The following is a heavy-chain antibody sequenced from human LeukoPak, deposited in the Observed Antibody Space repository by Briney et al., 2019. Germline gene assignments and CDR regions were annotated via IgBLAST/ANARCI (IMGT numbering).Heavy chain of an antibody. CDR2: ISGSGGST. Sequence: GGSLRLSCAASGFTFSSYAMRWVRQAAGKGLEWVSAISGSGGSTYYADSVKGRFTISRDNSKNTLYLQMNSLRAEDTAVYYCAKGLTGDPVYFDYWGQGTLVTVSS. J-gene: IGHJ4*02. CDR3: AKGLTGDPVYFDY. CDR1: GFTFSSYA. D-gene: IGHD7-27*01. V-gene: IGHV3-23*01.